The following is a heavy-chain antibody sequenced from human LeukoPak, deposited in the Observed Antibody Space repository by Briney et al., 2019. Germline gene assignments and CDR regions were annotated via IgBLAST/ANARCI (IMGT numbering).Heavy chain of an antibody. CDR1: GFTFSSYA. CDR2: ISYDGNKK. V-gene: IGHV3-30*14. CDR3: ARRAGAYSHPYDY. Sequence: GGSLRLSCAASGFTFSSYAMHWVRQAPGKGLEWVAVISYDGNKKYYADSVKGRFTISRDNSKNTLYLQMNSLRAEDTAVYYCARRAGAYSHPYDYWGQGTLVTVSS. D-gene: IGHD4/OR15-4a*01. J-gene: IGHJ4*02.